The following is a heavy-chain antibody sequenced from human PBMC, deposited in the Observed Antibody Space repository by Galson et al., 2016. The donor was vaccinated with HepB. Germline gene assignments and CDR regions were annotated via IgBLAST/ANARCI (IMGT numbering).Heavy chain of an antibody. CDR2: ISDHGTEK. J-gene: IGHJ4*02. Sequence: SLRLSCATSGFTFTTSAMHWVRQAPGKGLEWVAVISDHGTEKYYGDSVKGRFTISRDNSNKTVFLQMNSLKTEDTAVYYCAKDGLGSSIDHWGQGTLVTVSS. CDR3: AKDGLGSSIDH. CDR1: GFTFTTSA. D-gene: IGHD6-6*01. V-gene: IGHV3-30*17.